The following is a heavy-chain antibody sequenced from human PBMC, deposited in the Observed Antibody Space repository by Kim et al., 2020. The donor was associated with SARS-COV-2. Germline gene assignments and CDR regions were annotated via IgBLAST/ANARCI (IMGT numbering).Heavy chain of an antibody. CDR2: IVVGSGNT. CDR3: APGYSGTYYNYFDY. D-gene: IGHD3-10*01. V-gene: IGHV1-58*01. CDR1: GFTFTRSV. Sequence: SVKVSCKASGFTFTRSVVQWVRQARGQRLEWIGWIVVGSGNTDYAQKFQQRITITGDMSTSTVYLELSSLRSDDTAVYYCAPGYSGTYYNYFDYWGQGTLVTVSS. J-gene: IGHJ4*02.